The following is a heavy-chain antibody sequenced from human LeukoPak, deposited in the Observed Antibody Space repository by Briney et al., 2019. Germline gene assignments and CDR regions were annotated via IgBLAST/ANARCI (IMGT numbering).Heavy chain of an antibody. J-gene: IGHJ4*02. Sequence: SETLSLTCTVSGGSISSYYWGWIRQPPGRGLEWIGYVYYSGSTNYNPSFKGRITISVDTSRNQFSLQLSSVTAADTAVYYCARIHRYCSGGACYVLDNWGQGTLVAVSS. CDR1: GGSISSYY. V-gene: IGHV4-59*01. CDR2: VYYSGST. CDR3: ARIHRYCSGGACYVLDN. D-gene: IGHD2-15*01.